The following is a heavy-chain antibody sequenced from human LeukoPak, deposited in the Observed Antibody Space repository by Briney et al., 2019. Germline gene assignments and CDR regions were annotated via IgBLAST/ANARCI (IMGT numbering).Heavy chain of an antibody. D-gene: IGHD6-6*01. CDR3: AKREDYSSSLAPFDY. V-gene: IGHV3-30*18. CDR1: GFTFSSYG. Sequence: GGSLRLSCAASGFTFSSYGMHWVRRAPGKGLEWVAVISYDGSNKYYADSVKGRFTISRDNSKNTLYLQMNNLKAEDTAVYYCAKREDYSSSLAPFDYWGQGTVVTVSS. J-gene: IGHJ4*02. CDR2: ISYDGSNK.